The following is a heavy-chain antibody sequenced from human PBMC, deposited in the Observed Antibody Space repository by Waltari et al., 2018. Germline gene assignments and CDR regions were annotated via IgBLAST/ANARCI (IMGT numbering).Heavy chain of an antibody. Sequence: QVQLVQSGAEVKKPGASVKVSCKASGYTFTSYDINWVRQATGQGLEWMGWMNPNSGNTGYAQKFQGRVTITRNTSISTAYMELSSLRSEDTAVYYCARAAESSSYYYYYYYGMDVWGQGTTVTVSS. CDR1: GYTFTSYD. D-gene: IGHD6-13*01. J-gene: IGHJ6*02. V-gene: IGHV1-8*03. CDR3: ARAAESSSYYYYYYYGMDV. CDR2: MNPNSGNT.